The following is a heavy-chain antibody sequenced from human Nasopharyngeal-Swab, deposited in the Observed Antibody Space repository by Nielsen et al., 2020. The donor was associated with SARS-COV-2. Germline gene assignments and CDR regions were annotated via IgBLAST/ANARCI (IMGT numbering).Heavy chain of an antibody. CDR1: GFTFRDYW. CDR3: ARVGGRTSPMGS. D-gene: IGHD3-10*01. CDR2: IKQVGSEK. Sequence: GGSLRLSCVASGFTFRDYWMSWVRQAPAKGLEWVASIKQVGSEKNYVDSVKGRFTISRDNAKNSLFLQMDSLRTEDTAFYYCARVGGRTSPMGSWGQGTLVTVSS. J-gene: IGHJ4*02. V-gene: IGHV3-7*01.